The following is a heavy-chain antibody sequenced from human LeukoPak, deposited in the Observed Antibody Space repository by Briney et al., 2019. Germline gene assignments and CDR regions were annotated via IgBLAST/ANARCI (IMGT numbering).Heavy chain of an antibody. CDR2: ISWNSGSI. V-gene: IGHV3-9*01. Sequence: GRSLRLSCAASGFTFDDYAMHWVRQAPGKGLEWVSGISWNSGSIGYADSVKGRFTISRDNAKNSLYLQMNSLRAEDTALYYCAKFGGSSWYYFDYWGQGTLVTVSS. D-gene: IGHD6-13*01. CDR3: AKFGGSSWYYFDY. J-gene: IGHJ4*02. CDR1: GFTFDDYA.